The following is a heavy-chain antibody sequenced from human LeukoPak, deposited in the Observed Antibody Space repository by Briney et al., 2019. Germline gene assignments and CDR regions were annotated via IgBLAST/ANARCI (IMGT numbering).Heavy chain of an antibody. V-gene: IGHV3-11*04. J-gene: IGHJ3*02. CDR3: ARQAYDAFDI. Sequence: PGGSLRLSCAASGATLSDDYMSWLRQAPGKGLEWVAYISRSGNTIYYAVSVKGRFTISRDEAENSLFLQMNSLRAEDTAVYYCARQAYDAFDIWGQGTMVTVS. CDR1: GATLSDDY. CDR2: ISRSGNTI.